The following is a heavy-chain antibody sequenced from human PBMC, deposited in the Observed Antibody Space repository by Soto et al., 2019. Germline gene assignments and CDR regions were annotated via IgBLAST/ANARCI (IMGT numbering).Heavy chain of an antibody. CDR3: ADFTHYYGKDV. CDR2: INHSGST. CDR1: GGSFSGYY. J-gene: IGHJ6*02. D-gene: IGHD2-15*01. Sequence: SETLSLTCAVYGGSFSGYYWSWIRQPPGKGLEWIGEINHSGSTNYNPSLKSRVTISVDTSKNQFSLKLSSVTAADTAVYYCADFTHYYGKDVWGQGTTVTVSS. V-gene: IGHV4-34*01.